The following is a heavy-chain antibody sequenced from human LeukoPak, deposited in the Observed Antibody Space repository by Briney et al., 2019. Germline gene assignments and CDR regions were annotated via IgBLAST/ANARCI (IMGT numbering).Heavy chain of an antibody. J-gene: IGHJ4*02. CDR2: INHSGST. CDR1: GGSFSGYY. V-gene: IGHV4-34*01. CDR3: ARSGAAGTGLDY. Sequence: PSETLSLTCAVYGGSFSGYYWNWIRQPPGKGLEWIGEINHSGSTYYNPSLKSRVTISVDTSKTHFSLKLNSVTAADTAVYYCARSGAAGTGLDYWGQGTLVTVSS. D-gene: IGHD6-13*01.